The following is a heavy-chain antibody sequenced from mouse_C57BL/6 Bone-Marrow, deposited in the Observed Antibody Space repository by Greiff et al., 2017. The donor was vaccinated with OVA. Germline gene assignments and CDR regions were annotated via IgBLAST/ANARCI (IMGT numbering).Heavy chain of an antibody. CDR3: ARSNGYDGAWFAY. V-gene: IGHV1-55*01. J-gene: IGHJ3*01. CDR1: GYTFTSYW. CDR2: IYPGSGST. Sequence: VQLQQSGPELVKPGASVKISCKASGYTFTSYWITWVKQRPGQGLEWIGDIYPGSGSTNYNEKFKSKATLTVDTSSSTAYMQLSSLTSEDSAVYYCARSNGYDGAWFAYWGQGTLVTVSA. D-gene: IGHD2-2*01.